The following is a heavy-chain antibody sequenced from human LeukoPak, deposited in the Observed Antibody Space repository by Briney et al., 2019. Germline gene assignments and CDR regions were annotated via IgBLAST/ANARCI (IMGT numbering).Heavy chain of an antibody. J-gene: IGHJ4*02. D-gene: IGHD6-13*01. Sequence: SETLSLTCAVYGGSFSGYYWTWIRQPPGKGLEWIGESNHSGSTKYNSSVKSRVTISVDTSKKEFFLELSSVTAADTAMYYCARGKVEDGSSWYDYWGQGTLVTVSS. V-gene: IGHV4-34*01. CDR2: SNHSGST. CDR1: GGSFSGYY. CDR3: ARGKVEDGSSWYDY.